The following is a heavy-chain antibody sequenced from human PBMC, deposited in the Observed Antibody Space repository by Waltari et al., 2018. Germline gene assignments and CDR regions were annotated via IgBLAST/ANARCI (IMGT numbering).Heavy chain of an antibody. J-gene: IGHJ4*02. V-gene: IGHV3-30*04. D-gene: IGHD4-17*01. CDR3: ARDGGDYYFDY. Sequence: QAQLVESGGSVVQPGRSLRVSCAASGFTFSSSAMNLVRQAPGKGLEWVTVISPDGSDIYYADSVKGRFTISRDNSKNTLYLQMHSLKAEDTAVYYCARDGGDYYFDYWGQGTLVTVSS. CDR1: GFTFSSSA. CDR2: ISPDGSDI.